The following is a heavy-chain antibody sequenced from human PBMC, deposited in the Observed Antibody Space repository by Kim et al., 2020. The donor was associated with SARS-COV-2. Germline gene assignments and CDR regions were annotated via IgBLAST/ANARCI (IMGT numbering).Heavy chain of an antibody. V-gene: IGHV1-18*01. Sequence: ASVKVSCKASGYSFTTYGLFWVRQAPGQGLEWMGWIYSYNGNTHYAQKFQGRVTMTTDTSTSTAYMELRSLRSDDTAVYYCARRRDTNRVHVYGMDVWGQ. D-gene: IGHD5-18*01. CDR1: GYSFTTYG. CDR3: ARRRDTNRVHVYGMDV. J-gene: IGHJ6*02. CDR2: IYSYNGNT.